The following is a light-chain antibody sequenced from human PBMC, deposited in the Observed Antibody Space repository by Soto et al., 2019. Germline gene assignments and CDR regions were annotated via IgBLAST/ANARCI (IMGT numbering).Light chain of an antibody. Sequence: DIQMTQSPSTLSASVGDRVTITCRASQSISSWLAWYQHKPGKAPKLLIYKASSLDTGVPSRFSGSGSGTEFTLTISSLQPDDFATYYCQQYNVNSLTFGQGTKVEIK. V-gene: IGKV1-5*03. CDR2: KAS. CDR1: QSISSW. J-gene: IGKJ1*01. CDR3: QQYNVNSLT.